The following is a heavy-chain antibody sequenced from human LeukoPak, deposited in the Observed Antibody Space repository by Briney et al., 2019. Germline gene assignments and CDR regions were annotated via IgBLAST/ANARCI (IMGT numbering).Heavy chain of an antibody. V-gene: IGHV1-69*13. CDR2: IIPIFGTA. CDR3: ARGTEYSGYDRDPYYFDY. D-gene: IGHD5-12*01. Sequence: SVKVSCKASGGTFSSYAISWVRQAPGQGLEWMGGIIPIFGTANYAQKFQGRVTITADESTGTAYMELSSLRSEDTAVYYCARGTEYSGYDRDPYYFDYWGQGTLVTVSS. J-gene: IGHJ4*02. CDR1: GGTFSSYA.